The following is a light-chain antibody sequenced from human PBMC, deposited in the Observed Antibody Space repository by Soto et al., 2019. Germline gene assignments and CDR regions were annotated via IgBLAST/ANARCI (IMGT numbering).Light chain of an antibody. CDR1: NSNIGDNY. CDR3: SAWDNSLSAGV. Sequence: QSVLTQPPSVSAAPGQKVTVSCSGSNSNIGDNYLSWYQQLSGTAPNLLIFDNNKRPSGSPDRFSGSKSGTSATLDITGLQTGDEADYYCSAWDNSLSAGVFGAGTKLTVL. V-gene: IGLV1-51*01. CDR2: DNN. J-gene: IGLJ3*02.